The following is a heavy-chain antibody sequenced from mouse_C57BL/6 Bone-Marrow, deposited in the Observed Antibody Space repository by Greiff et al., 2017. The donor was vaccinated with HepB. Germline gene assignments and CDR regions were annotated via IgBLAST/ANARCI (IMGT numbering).Heavy chain of an antibody. V-gene: IGHV14-4*01. J-gene: IGHJ2*01. CDR1: GFNIKDDY. Sequence: EVQLQQSGAELVRPGASVKLSCTASGFNIKDDYMHWVKQRPEQGLEWIGWIDPENGDTEYASKFQGKATITADTSSNTAYLQLSSLTSAATSVYSCTTAPVYYGSSHYFDYWGRGTTLTVSS. CDR2: IDPENGDT. CDR3: TTAPVYYGSSHYFDY. D-gene: IGHD1-1*01.